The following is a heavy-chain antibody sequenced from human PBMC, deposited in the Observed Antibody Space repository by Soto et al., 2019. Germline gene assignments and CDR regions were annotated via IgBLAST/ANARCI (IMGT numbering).Heavy chain of an antibody. CDR1: GGTFSSYA. Sequence: ASVKVSCKASGGTFSSYAISWVRQAPGQGLEWMGGIIPIFGTANYAQKFQGRVTITADESTSTAYMELSSLRSEDTAVHYCARQQGNTAMVYYYFDYWGQGTLVTVSS. V-gene: IGHV1-69*13. CDR2: IIPIFGTA. D-gene: IGHD5-18*01. J-gene: IGHJ4*02. CDR3: ARQQGNTAMVYYYFDY.